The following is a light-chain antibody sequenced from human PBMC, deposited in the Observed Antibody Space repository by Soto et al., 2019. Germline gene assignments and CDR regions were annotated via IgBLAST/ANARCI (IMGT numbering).Light chain of an antibody. Sequence: GDRVTITCRASQSISSYLNWYQQKPGKAPKLLIYAASSLQSGVPSRFSGSGSGTDFTLTISSLQPEDFATYYCQQSYTTPRTFGQGTKVEIK. V-gene: IGKV1-39*01. CDR2: AAS. CDR3: QQSYTTPRT. CDR1: QSISSY. J-gene: IGKJ1*01.